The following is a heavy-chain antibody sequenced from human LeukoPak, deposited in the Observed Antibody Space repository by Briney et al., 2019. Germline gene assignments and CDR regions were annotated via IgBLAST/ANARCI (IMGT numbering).Heavy chain of an antibody. Sequence: ASVKVSCKASGYTFTSYGISWVRQAPGQGLEWMGWISAYNGNTNYAQKFQGRVTMTRDTSTSTVYMELSSLRSEDTAVYYCARDGGTYYYDSSESNWFDPWGQGTLVTVSS. D-gene: IGHD3-22*01. V-gene: IGHV1-18*01. J-gene: IGHJ5*02. CDR3: ARDGGTYYYDSSESNWFDP. CDR2: ISAYNGNT. CDR1: GYTFTSYG.